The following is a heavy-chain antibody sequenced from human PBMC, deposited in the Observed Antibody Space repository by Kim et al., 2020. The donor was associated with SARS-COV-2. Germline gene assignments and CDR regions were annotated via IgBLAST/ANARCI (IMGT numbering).Heavy chain of an antibody. J-gene: IGHJ4*02. CDR1: GGSISSYY. D-gene: IGHD3-3*01. CDR2: IYYSGST. Sequence: SETLSLTCTVSGGSISSYYWSWIRQPPGKGLEWIGYIYYSGSTNYNPSLKSRVTISVDTSKNQFSLKLSSVTAADTAVYYCARHVLEGNGGSDTWGDRGDWGQGTLVTVSS. V-gene: IGHV4-59*08. CDR3: ARHVLEGNGGSDTWGDRGD.